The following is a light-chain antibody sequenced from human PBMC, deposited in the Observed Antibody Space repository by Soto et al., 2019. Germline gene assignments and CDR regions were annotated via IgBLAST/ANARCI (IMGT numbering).Light chain of an antibody. CDR2: DAS. CDR1: QSISSW. V-gene: IGKV1-5*01. Sequence: DIQMTQSPSTLSASVGDRVTITCRASQSISSWLAWYQQKPGKAPKLLIYDASSLESGVPSRFSGSGSGTEFTLTISSLQPDDFATSYCQQYNSYSALGTFGQGTKLEIK. J-gene: IGKJ2*01. CDR3: QQYNSYSALGT.